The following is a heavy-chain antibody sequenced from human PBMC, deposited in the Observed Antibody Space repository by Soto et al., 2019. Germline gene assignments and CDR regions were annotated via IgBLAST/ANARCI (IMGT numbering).Heavy chain of an antibody. CDR3: ARVGSRDAYNYVLDQ. J-gene: IGHJ1*01. CDR2: VISASGSA. V-gene: IGHV1-69*06. D-gene: IGHD5-18*01. Sequence: QVQVVQSGAEVKKPGSSVKISCKASGRIFSSFPTSWVRQVPGQGLEWMGGVISASGSATYATKFQGRVTMTAVNSAGIGYMELTSLTSEDTAIYYCARVGSRDAYNYVLDQWGPGTMVTVSS. CDR1: GRIFSSFP.